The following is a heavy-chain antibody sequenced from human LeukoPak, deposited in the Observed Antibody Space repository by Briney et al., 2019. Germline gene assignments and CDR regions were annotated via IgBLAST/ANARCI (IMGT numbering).Heavy chain of an antibody. Sequence: GGSLRLSCVASGFILSDHYTDWVRQAPGKGLEWVSRSRSKAKSYTTEYAASVKGRFTFSRDDSKNSLYLQMNSLKTEDTAVYYCVRGRSTNGRTYFDFWGQGTLVTVSS. V-gene: IGHV3-72*01. D-gene: IGHD2-8*01. CDR1: GFILSDHY. CDR3: VRGRSTNGRTYFDF. CDR2: SRSKAKSYTT. J-gene: IGHJ4*02.